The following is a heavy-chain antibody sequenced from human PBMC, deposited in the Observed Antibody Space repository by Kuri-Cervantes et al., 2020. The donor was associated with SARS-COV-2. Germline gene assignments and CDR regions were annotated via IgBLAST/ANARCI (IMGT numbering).Heavy chain of an antibody. CDR1: GFTFSSYA. D-gene: IGHD2-2*02. V-gene: IGHV3-30-3*01. Sequence: GESLKISCAASGFTFSSYAMHWVRQAPGKGLEWVAVISYDGSNKYYADPVKGRFTISRDNSKNTLYLQMNSLRAEDTAVYYCANLPAAINNYYYYYMDVWGKGTTVTVSS. CDR3: ANLPAAINNYYYYYMDV. J-gene: IGHJ6*03. CDR2: ISYDGSNK.